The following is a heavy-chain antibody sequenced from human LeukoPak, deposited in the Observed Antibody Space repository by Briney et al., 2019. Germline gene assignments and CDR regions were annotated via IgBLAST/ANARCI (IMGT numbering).Heavy chain of an antibody. V-gene: IGHV3-30*03. CDR3: AREGNSGYYPY. D-gene: IGHD3-22*01. CDR1: GFTFSSFA. Sequence: GGSLRLSCAASGFTFSSFALSWVRQAPGKGLEWVAVISYDGSEKHYADPVKGRFTISRDNSKNTLYLQMSSLRAEDTAMYYCAREGNSGYYPYWGQGILVTVSS. CDR2: ISYDGSEK. J-gene: IGHJ4*02.